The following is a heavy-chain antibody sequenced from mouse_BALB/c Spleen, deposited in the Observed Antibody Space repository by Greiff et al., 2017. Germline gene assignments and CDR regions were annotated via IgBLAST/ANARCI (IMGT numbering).Heavy chain of an antibody. CDR3: ARYDYDLYYYAMDY. V-gene: IGHV1-80*01. CDR1: GYAFSSYW. CDR2: IYPGDGDT. Sequence: VQLQQSGAELVRPGSSVKISCKASGYAFSSYWMNWVKQRPGQGLEWIGQIYPGDGDTNYNGKFKGKATLTADKSSSTAYMQLSNLTSEDSAVYFCARYDYDLYYYAMDYWGQGTSVTVSS. J-gene: IGHJ4*01. D-gene: IGHD2-4*01.